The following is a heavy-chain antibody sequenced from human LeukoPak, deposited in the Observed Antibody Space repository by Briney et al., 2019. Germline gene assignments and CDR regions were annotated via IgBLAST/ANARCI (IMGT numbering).Heavy chain of an antibody. CDR3: ARGGNSYYDSSGYPGWAFDI. CDR2: IYYSGST. Sequence: SETLSLTCTVSGGSISSYYWSWIRQLPGKGLERIGYIYYSGSTNYNPSLKSRVTISVDTSKNQFSLKLSSVTAADTAVYYCARGGNSYYDSSGYPGWAFDIWGQGTMVTVSS. J-gene: IGHJ3*02. D-gene: IGHD3-22*01. V-gene: IGHV4-59*01. CDR1: GGSISSYY.